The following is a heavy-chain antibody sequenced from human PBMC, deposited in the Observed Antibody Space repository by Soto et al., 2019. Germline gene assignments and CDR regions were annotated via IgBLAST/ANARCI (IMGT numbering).Heavy chain of an antibody. CDR1: GGTFSSYA. J-gene: IGHJ4*02. D-gene: IGHD5-18*01. CDR3: ARDQASGYSYGLGSDY. Sequence: SVKVSCKASGGTFSSYAISWVRQAPGQGLEWMGGIIPIFGTANYAQKFQGRVTITADESTSTAYMELSSLRSDDTAVYYCARDQASGYSYGLGSDYWGQGTLVTVSS. V-gene: IGHV1-69*13. CDR2: IIPIFGTA.